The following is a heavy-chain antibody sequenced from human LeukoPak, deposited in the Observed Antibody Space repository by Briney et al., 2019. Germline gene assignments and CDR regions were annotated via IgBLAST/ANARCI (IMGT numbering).Heavy chain of an antibody. J-gene: IGHJ4*02. CDR3: ARDRDWNYYFDY. CDR1: GFTFSDYY. Sequence: GGSLRLSCAASGFTFSDYYMSWIRQAPGKGLEWVSYISSSGSTIYYADSVKGRFTISRDNAENSLYLQMNSLRAEDTAVYYCARDRDWNYYFDYWGQGTLVTVSS. V-gene: IGHV3-11*01. D-gene: IGHD1-7*01. CDR2: ISSSGSTI.